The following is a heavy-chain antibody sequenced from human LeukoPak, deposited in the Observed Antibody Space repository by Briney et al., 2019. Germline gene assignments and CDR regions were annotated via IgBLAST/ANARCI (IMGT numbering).Heavy chain of an antibody. CDR1: GFTFSNYN. CDR2: ITSSGTYI. Sequence: GGSLRLSCAASGFTFSNYNMNWVRQAPGKAMDWVSSITSSGTYIFYADSVKGPFTISRDNTKNSLYLQMDSLGPEDTAVYYCARDPYSGNYVSDYYYYMDVWGKGTTVTISS. J-gene: IGHJ6*03. D-gene: IGHD1-26*01. V-gene: IGHV3-21*01. CDR3: ARDPYSGNYVSDYYYYMDV.